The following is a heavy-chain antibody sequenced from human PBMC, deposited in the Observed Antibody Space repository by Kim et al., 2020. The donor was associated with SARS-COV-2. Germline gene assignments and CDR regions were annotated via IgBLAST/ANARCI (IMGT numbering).Heavy chain of an antibody. Sequence: SQTLSLTCAISGDSVSSNSAAWNWIRQSPSRGLEWLGRTYYRSKWYNDYAVSVKSRITINPDTSKNQFSLQLNSVTPEDTAVYYCARECYYGSGSYDYAFDIWGQGTMVTVSS. CDR1: GDSVSSNSAA. V-gene: IGHV6-1*01. J-gene: IGHJ3*02. CDR3: ARECYYGSGSYDYAFDI. CDR2: TYYRSKWYN. D-gene: IGHD3-10*01.